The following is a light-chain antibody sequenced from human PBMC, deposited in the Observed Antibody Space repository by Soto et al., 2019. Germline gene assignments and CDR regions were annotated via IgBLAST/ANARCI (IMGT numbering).Light chain of an antibody. CDR1: SRDVGAYKF. CDR2: DVT. Sequence: QSALTQPPSASGSRGQSVTISCTGTSRDVGAYKFVSWYQQNPGKAPKLIIYDVTKRPTGVPDRFSGSKSGNTASLTVSGLQAEDEADYYCSSYAGNSNYVFGSGTKVTVL. J-gene: IGLJ1*01. V-gene: IGLV2-8*01. CDR3: SSYAGNSNYV.